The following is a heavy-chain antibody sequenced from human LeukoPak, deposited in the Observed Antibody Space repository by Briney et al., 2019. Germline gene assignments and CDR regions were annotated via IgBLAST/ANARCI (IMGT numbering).Heavy chain of an antibody. CDR1: GGSVMYHS. J-gene: IGHJ4*02. D-gene: IGHD6-13*01. V-gene: IGHV4-34*01. CDR2: INHTGKT. Sequence: SETLSLTCAVSGGSVMYHSWTWIRQTPGRGLEWIGEINHTGKTNYNPSLKSRVTISIDASKNQFSLKLTSATAADSAVYYCTRWGSWPYDYWGQGTLVTVSS. CDR3: TRWGSWPYDY.